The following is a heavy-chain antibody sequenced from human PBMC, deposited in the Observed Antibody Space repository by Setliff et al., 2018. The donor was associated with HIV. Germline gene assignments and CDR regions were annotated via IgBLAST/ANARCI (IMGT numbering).Heavy chain of an antibody. CDR3: ARMGYYYYYMDV. CDR2: IKQDGSEK. CDR1: GFTFSNYW. V-gene: IGHV3-7*03. Sequence: SLRLSCAASGFTFSNYWMSWVRQAPGKGLEWVANIKQDGSEKYYVDSVKGRFTISRDNAKNSLFLQMNSLRAEDTAVYYCARMGYYYYYMDVWGKGTTVTVSS. J-gene: IGHJ6*03. D-gene: IGHD3-16*01.